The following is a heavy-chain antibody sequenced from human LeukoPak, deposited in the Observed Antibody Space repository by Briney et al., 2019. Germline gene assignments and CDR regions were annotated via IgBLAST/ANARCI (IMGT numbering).Heavy chain of an antibody. Sequence: SETLSLTCIVSGGSISSHYWSWIRQTPGKGLEYVGYIYYSGSTDYNPSLKSRVTISLDTSKNQFSLHLSSVTAADTAVYYCARRSGVLDSRDSRYYFDHWGQGTLVTVSS. D-gene: IGHD3-22*01. V-gene: IGHV4-59*11. CDR2: IYYSGST. CDR1: GGSISSHY. CDR3: ARRSGVLDSRDSRYYFDH. J-gene: IGHJ4*02.